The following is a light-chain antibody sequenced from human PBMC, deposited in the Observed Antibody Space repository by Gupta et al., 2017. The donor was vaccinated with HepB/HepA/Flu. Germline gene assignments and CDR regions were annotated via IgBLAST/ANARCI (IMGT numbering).Light chain of an antibody. CDR3: QQLESYPHT. J-gene: IGKJ4*01. CDR1: QVISRY. CDR2: AAS. V-gene: IGKV1-9*01. Sequence: VQFTRSPSFLSGLVGDRVTITCRASQVISRYLGWYQQKPGKAPKLLIFAASTLQSGVTSRFSGSGSGTEFTLTISSLQPEDFATYYCQQLESYPHTFGGGTKVEVK.